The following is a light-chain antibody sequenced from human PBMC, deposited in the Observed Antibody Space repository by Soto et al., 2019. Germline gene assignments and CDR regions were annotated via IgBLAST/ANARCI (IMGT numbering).Light chain of an antibody. Sequence: EIVLTQSPGTLSLSPGERATLSCRASQSVSSSYLAWYQQKPGQAPSLLIYGASSRATGIPDRFSGSGSGTDFTLTISRREPEDFAVYYCQQYGSSPPNTFGQGTKLEIK. CDR3: QQYGSSPPNT. CDR1: QSVSSSY. J-gene: IGKJ2*01. V-gene: IGKV3-20*01. CDR2: GAS.